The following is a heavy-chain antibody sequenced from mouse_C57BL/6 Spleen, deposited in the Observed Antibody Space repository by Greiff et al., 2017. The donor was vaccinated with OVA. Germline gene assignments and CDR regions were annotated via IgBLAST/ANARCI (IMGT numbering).Heavy chain of an antibody. CDR1: GYTFTSYW. Sequence: QVQLQQPGAELVKPGASVKMSCKASGYTFTSYWITWVKQRPGQGLEWIGDIYPGSGSTNYNEKFKSKATLTVDTSSSTAYMQLSSLTSEDSAVYYCARRTTVRAENAMDYWGQGTSVTVSS. J-gene: IGHJ4*01. CDR3: ARRTTVRAENAMDY. CDR2: IYPGSGST. D-gene: IGHD1-1*01. V-gene: IGHV1-55*01.